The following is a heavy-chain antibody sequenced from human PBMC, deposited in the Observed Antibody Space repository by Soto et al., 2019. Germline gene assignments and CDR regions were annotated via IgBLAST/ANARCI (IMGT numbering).Heavy chain of an antibody. V-gene: IGHV3-7*05. Sequence: GGSLRLSCASSGSTFSSYWITLVRQTPGKGLEWVAIIKEDGSEKYYVDSVKGRFTISRDNAKNSVYLQMDSLRAEDTAVYYCARKVVYTYGLDAFDIWGQGTMVTVSS. D-gene: IGHD5-18*01. J-gene: IGHJ3*02. CDR3: ARKVVYTYGLDAFDI. CDR2: IKEDGSEK. CDR1: GSTFSSYW.